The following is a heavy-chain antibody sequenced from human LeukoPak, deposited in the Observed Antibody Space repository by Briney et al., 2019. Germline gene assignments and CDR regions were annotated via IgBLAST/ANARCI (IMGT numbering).Heavy chain of an antibody. J-gene: IGHJ6*02. CDR3: ARGGRPTVVTRNYYYGMDV. D-gene: IGHD4-23*01. Sequence: SETLSLTCTVSGGSISSGDYYWSWIRQPPGKGLEWIGYICYSGSTYYNPSLKSRVTISVDTSKNQFSLKLSSVTAADTAVCYCARGGRPTVVTRNYYYGMDVWGQGTTVTVSS. V-gene: IGHV4-30-4*01. CDR1: GGSISSGDYY. CDR2: ICYSGST.